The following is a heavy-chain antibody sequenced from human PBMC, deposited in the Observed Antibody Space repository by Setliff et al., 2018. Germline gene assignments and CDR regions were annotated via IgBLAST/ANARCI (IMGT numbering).Heavy chain of an antibody. D-gene: IGHD6-13*01. CDR2: IYYSGST. CDR3: ARPSSSWFAIDY. J-gene: IGHJ4*02. V-gene: IGHV4-39*01. CDR1: GGSISSSSYY. Sequence: SETLSLTCTVSGGSISSSSYYWGWIRQPPGKGLEWSGSIYYSGSTYYNPSLKSRVTISVDTSKNQFSLKLSSVTAADTAVYYCARPSSSWFAIDYWGQGTLVTVSS.